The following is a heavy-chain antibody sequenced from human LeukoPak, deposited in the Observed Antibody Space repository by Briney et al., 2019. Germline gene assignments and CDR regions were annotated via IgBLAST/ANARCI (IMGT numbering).Heavy chain of an antibody. Sequence: PGGSLRLSCSASGFTFSSYAMHWVRQAPGKGLEYVSAISSNGGSTYYADSVKGRFTISRDNSKNTLYLQMNSLRAEDTAVYYCAKAEEGTGIVRGYFDYWGQGTLVTVSS. CDR1: GFTFSSYA. D-gene: IGHD5-18*01. CDR3: AKAEEGTGIVRGYFDY. CDR2: ISSNGGST. J-gene: IGHJ4*02. V-gene: IGHV3-64*04.